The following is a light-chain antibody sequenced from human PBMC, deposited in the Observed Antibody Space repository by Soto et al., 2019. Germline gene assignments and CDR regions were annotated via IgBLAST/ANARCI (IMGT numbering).Light chain of an antibody. CDR2: NIN. CDR3: AAYDDSLDGQV. CDR1: SSNIGSTS. J-gene: IGLJ1*01. V-gene: IGLV1-44*01. Sequence: QSVLTQPPSVSGTPGQRVTISCSGGSSNIGSTSVHWYQQLPGSAPKLLIYNINERPSGVPDRFSGSKSGTSASLAISGLQSEDEADYYCAAYDDSLDGQVFGTVTKFTVL.